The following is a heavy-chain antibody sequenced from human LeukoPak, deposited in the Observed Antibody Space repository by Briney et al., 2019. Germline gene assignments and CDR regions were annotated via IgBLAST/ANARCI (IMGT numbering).Heavy chain of an antibody. V-gene: IGHV3-21*01. CDR3: ASKPVWPRPYSSGLQTDP. CDR2: ISNSSLYI. Sequence: GGPLRLSCAPSGFTFRSYSMNWLRHAPGKGLEWVTSISNSSLYIYCADSVKDRFTISRDNAKNSLYLQMNSLRAEDTAVYYCASKPVWPRPYSSGLQTDPWGQGTLVSVSS. CDR1: GFTFRSYS. D-gene: IGHD6-19*01. J-gene: IGHJ5*02.